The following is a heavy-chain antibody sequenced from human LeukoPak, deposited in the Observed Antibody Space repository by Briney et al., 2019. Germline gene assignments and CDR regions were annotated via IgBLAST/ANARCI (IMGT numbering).Heavy chain of an antibody. V-gene: IGHV4-39*07. J-gene: IGHJ4*02. Sequence: PSETLSLTCTVSGVSISSSSYYWGWIRQPPGKGLKWIGTIDYSGSTFYTSSLKSRVTISVDTSKNQFSLKLSSVTAADTAVYYCARWSDYYDSSGYYPGWFDYWGQGTLVTVSS. CDR1: GVSISSSSYY. D-gene: IGHD3-22*01. CDR2: IDYSGST. CDR3: ARWSDYYDSSGYYPGWFDY.